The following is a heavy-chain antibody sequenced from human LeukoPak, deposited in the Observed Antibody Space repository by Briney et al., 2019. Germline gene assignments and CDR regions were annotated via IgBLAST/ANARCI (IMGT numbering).Heavy chain of an antibody. D-gene: IGHD1-26*01. CDR2: IKSKTDGGTT. J-gene: IGHJ4*02. CDR1: GGSISSSNW. Sequence: ETLSLTCAVSGGSISSSNWWSWVRQAPGKGLEWVGRIKSKTDGGTTDYAAPVKGRFTISRDDSKNTLYLQMNSLKTEDTAVYYCTTSYGSDYWGQGTLVTVSS. V-gene: IGHV3-15*07. CDR3: TTSYGSDY.